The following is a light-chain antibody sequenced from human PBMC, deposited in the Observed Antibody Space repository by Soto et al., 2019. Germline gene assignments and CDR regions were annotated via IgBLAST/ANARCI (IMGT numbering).Light chain of an antibody. CDR3: QHYGTSAL. CDR2: GAS. CDR1: QSVSSSY. J-gene: IGKJ3*01. V-gene: IGKV3-20*01. Sequence: EIGVTQSPGTLSLSPGERATLSCRASQSVSSSYLAWYQQKPGQAPRLLIYGASSRAPGIPDRFSGSGSGTDFTLTISRLEPEDFAVYYCQHYGTSALFGPGTKVDIK.